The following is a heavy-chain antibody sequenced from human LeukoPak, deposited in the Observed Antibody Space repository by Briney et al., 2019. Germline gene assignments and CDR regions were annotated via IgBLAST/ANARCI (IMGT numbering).Heavy chain of an antibody. V-gene: IGHV3-23*01. CDR3: AKDRHAPGRYCSSTTCFPFDS. CDR2: ITSTGSYT. D-gene: IGHD2-2*01. Sequence: GGSLRLSCAASGFTFSSYNMNWVRQAPGKGLEWVSSITSTGSYTFYADSVKGRFTISRDNSKSTLYLQMNSLRAEDTAVYYCAKDRHAPGRYCSSTTCFPFDSWGQGTLVTVSS. CDR1: GFTFSSYN. J-gene: IGHJ5*01.